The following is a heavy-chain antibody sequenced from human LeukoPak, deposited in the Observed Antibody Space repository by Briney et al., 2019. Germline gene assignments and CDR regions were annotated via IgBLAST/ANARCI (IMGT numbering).Heavy chain of an antibody. V-gene: IGHV4-4*02. CDR2: IDHRGNT. Sequence: SGTLSLTCAVSGDSISSTNWWNWVRQPPGKGLEWIGEIDHRGNTNYNPSLKSRVTTLVDRSKNQFSLKLTSVTAADTAVYYCARGYGPGYWGQGTLVTVSA. D-gene: IGHD4-17*01. CDR1: GDSISSTNW. CDR3: ARGYGPGY. J-gene: IGHJ4*02.